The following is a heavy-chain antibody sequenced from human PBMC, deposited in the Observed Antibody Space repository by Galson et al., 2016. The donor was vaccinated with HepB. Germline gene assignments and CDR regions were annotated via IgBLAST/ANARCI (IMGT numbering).Heavy chain of an antibody. CDR2: ISNDGSKK. CDR1: GFIFRSYA. V-gene: IGHV3-30-3*01. D-gene: IGHD2/OR15-2a*01. Sequence: SLRLSCADSGFIFRSYATNWVRQAPGKGLEWLAVISNDGSKKYFADSVKGRFTISRANAKNTLYLQMNSLRAEDTGVYYCARFLASALQDYYYYGMDVWGQGTTVTVSS. J-gene: IGHJ6*02. CDR3: ARFLASALQDYYYYGMDV.